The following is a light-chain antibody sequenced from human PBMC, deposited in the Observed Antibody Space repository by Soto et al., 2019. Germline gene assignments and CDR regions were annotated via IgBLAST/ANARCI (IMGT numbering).Light chain of an antibody. Sequence: DIQLTQSPSFLPAYVGDRVTITCRATQGISYYLAWYQQKPGKAPGLLMYAASTLQRGVSSRFSGSGSGTEFTLTISNLQPEDFATYYCQQLNSYPLTFGGGTKVEIK. CDR1: QGISYY. V-gene: IGKV1-9*01. J-gene: IGKJ4*01. CDR3: QQLNSYPLT. CDR2: AAS.